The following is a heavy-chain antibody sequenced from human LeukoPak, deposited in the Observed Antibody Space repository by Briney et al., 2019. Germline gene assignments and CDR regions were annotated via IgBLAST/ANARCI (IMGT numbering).Heavy chain of an antibody. CDR3: AKSYGDYLGYFDS. CDR1: GFTFSTYA. Sequence: GGSLRLSCAASGFTFSTYAMSWVRQAPGKGLEWVSAIGGSGDFTYYAEYVRGRFTISRDKSKNTLFLQMSSLRAKDTAVYYCAKSYGDYLGYFDSWGQGTLVTVSS. V-gene: IGHV3-23*01. J-gene: IGHJ4*02. CDR2: IGGSGDFT. D-gene: IGHD4-17*01.